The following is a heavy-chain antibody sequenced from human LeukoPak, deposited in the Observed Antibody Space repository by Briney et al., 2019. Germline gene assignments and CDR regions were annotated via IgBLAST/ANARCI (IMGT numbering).Heavy chain of an antibody. J-gene: IGHJ4*02. Sequence: SQTLSLTCTVSGGSISSGSYYWSWIRQPAGKGLEWIGRIYTSGSTNYNPSLKSRVTISVDTSKNQFSLKLSSVTAADTAVYYCAREGWRDFVWGQGTLVTVSS. CDR1: GGSISSGSYY. CDR2: IYTSGST. CDR3: AREGWRDFV. V-gene: IGHV4-61*02. D-gene: IGHD3-16*02.